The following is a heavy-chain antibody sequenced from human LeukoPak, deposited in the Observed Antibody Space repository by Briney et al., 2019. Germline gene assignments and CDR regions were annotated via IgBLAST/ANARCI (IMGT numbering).Heavy chain of an antibody. CDR3: ARDGLGYCSGGSCYGDFDY. J-gene: IGHJ4*02. CDR1: GFTFSSYW. V-gene: IGHV3-21*01. CDR2: ISSSSSYI. Sequence: PGGSLRLSCAASGFTFSSYWMHWVRQAPGKGLVWVSSISSSSSYIYYADSVKGRFTISRDNAKNSLYLQMNSLRAEDTAVYYCARDGLGYCSGGSCYGDFDYWGQGTLVTVSS. D-gene: IGHD2-15*01.